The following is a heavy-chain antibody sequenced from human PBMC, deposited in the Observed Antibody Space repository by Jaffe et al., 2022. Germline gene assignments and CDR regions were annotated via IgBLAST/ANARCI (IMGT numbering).Heavy chain of an antibody. CDR2: IYPGDSDT. J-gene: IGHJ4*02. CDR1: GYSFTSYW. Sequence: EVQLVQSGAEVKKPGESLKISCKGSGYSFTSYWIGWVRQMPGKGLEWMGIIYPGDSDTRYSPSFQGQVTISADKSISTAYLQWSSLKASDTAMYYCVRHVNGVDTAILPDYWGQGTLVTVSS. CDR3: VRHVNGVDTAILPDY. V-gene: IGHV5-51*01. D-gene: IGHD5-18*01.